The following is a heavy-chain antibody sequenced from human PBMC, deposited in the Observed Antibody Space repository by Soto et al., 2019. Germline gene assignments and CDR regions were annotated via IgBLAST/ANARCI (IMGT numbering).Heavy chain of an antibody. CDR2: IFSDDDK. J-gene: IGHJ6*02. D-gene: IGHD1-1*01. Sequence: SGPTLVNPTETLTLTCTVSGFSLTIPRLGVSWVRQPPGKALEWLAHIFSDDDKSYSTSLQSRLTISQDTSKSQVVLSMTNMGPADTATYYCARSPGKWVSDYYYFSMDVWGQGTTVTVSS. CDR1: GFSLTIPRLG. CDR3: ARSPGKWVSDYYYFSMDV. V-gene: IGHV2-26*01.